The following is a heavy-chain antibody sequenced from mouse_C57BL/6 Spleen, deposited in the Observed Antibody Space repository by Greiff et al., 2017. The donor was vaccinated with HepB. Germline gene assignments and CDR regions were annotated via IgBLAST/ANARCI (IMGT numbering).Heavy chain of an antibody. V-gene: IGHV5-17*01. J-gene: IGHJ1*03. Sequence: LVESGGGLVKPGGSLKLSCAASGFTFSDYGMHWVRQAPEKGLEWVAYISSGSSTIYYADTVKGRFTISRDNAKNTLFLQMTSLRSEDTAMYYCARGYYYNFDVWGTGTTVTVSS. D-gene: IGHD1-1*01. CDR2: ISSGSSTI. CDR1: GFTFSDYG. CDR3: ARGYYYNFDV.